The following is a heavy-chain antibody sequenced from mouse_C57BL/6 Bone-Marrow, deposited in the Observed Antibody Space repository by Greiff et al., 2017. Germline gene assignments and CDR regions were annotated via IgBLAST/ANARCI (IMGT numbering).Heavy chain of an antibody. CDR3: AREDDGDWYFDV. CDR1: GFTFSSYA. D-gene: IGHD2-12*01. Sequence: EVQGVESGGGLVKPGGSLKLSCAASGFTFSSYAMSWVRQTPAKRLEWVATISDGGSYTYYPDNVKGRFTISRDNAKNNLYLQMSHLKSEDTAMYYCAREDDGDWYFDVWGKGTTVTVSS. J-gene: IGHJ1*03. V-gene: IGHV5-4*01. CDR2: ISDGGSYT.